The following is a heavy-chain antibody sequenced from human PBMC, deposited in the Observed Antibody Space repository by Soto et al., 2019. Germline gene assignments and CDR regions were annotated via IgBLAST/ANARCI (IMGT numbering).Heavy chain of an antibody. CDR1: GFSLSNARMG. CDR3: ARIERTTGYFDY. J-gene: IGHJ4*02. Sequence: SGPTLVNPTETLTLTCTVSGFSLSNARMGVSWIRQPPGKALEWLAHIFSNDEKSYSTSLKSRLTISKDTSKSQVVLTMANMDPVDTATYYCARIERTTGYFDYWGQGTLVTVSS. D-gene: IGHD1-1*01. CDR2: IFSNDEK. V-gene: IGHV2-26*01.